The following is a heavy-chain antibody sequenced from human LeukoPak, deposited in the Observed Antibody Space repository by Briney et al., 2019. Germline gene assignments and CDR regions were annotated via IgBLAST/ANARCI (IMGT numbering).Heavy chain of an antibody. CDR3: AKDPYYGSGSYYQYFQH. D-gene: IGHD3-10*01. J-gene: IGHJ1*01. V-gene: IGHV3-23*01. CDR2: ISGSGGST. Sequence: GGSLRLSCTASGFTFSSYAMSWVRQAPGKGLEWVSAISGSGGSTYYADSVKGRFTISRDNSKNTLYLQMNSLRAEDTAVYYCAKDPYYGSGSYYQYFQHWGKGTLVTVSS. CDR1: GFTFSSYA.